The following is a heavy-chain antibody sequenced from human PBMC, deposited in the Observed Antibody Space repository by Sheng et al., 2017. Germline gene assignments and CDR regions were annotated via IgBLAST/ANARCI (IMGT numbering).Heavy chain of an antibody. V-gene: IGHV4-39*01. Sequence: QLQLQESGPGLVKPSETLSLTCTVSGGSISTSGYYWGWIRQPPGKGLEWIGSLYYSGTTYDSPSLKSRVTISADTSKNQFFLRLNSVTAADTAVYYCAKGTMVLTRNYYFDSWGQGTLVTVS. CDR3: AKGTMVLTRNYYFDS. CDR2: LYYSGTT. J-gene: IGHJ4*02. CDR1: GGSISTSGYY. D-gene: IGHD2-8*01.